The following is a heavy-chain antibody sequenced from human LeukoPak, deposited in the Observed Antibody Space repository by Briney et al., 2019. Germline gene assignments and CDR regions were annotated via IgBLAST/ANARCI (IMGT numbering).Heavy chain of an antibody. V-gene: IGHV1-18*01. CDR3: AREMIRDDIVATMGLVSDY. Sequence: ASVKVSCKASGYTFTSYGISWVRQAPGQGLEWMGWISAYNGNTNYAQKLQGRVTMTTDTSTSTAYTELRSLRSDDTAVYYCAREMIRDDIVATMGLVSDYWGQGTLVTVSS. CDR1: GYTFTSYG. CDR2: ISAYNGNT. D-gene: IGHD5-12*01. J-gene: IGHJ4*02.